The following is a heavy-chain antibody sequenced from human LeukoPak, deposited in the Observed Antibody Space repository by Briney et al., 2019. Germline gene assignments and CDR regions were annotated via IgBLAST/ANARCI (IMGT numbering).Heavy chain of an antibody. Sequence: GGSLRLSCAASGFTFSSYEMNWVRQAPGKGLEWVSVIYSGGSTYYADSVKGRFTISRDNSKNTLYLQMNSLRAEDTAVYYCARWLSSGHFDYWGQGTLVTVSS. CDR3: ARWLSSGHFDY. V-gene: IGHV3-66*01. CDR2: IYSGGST. CDR1: GFTFSSYE. D-gene: IGHD6-19*01. J-gene: IGHJ4*02.